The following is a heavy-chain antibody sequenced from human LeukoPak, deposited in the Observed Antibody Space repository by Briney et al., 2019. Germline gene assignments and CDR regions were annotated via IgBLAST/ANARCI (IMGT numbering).Heavy chain of an antibody. CDR1: GFTVSSYA. CDR2: LGIAGDT. J-gene: IGHJ4*02. V-gene: IGHV3-13*01. Sequence: GGSLRLSCAASGFTVSSYAMRWVRQPIGKGLEWVSALGIAGDTFYPGSVKGRFTISRENARNSLYLQMNSLRAEDTAMYYCARQMQSHGNFDYWGQGTLVTVSS. CDR3: ARQMQSHGNFDY. D-gene: IGHD1-26*01.